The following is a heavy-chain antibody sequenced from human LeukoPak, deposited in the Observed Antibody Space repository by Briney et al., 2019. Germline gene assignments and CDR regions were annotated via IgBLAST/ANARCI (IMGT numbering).Heavy chain of an antibody. Sequence: GGSLELPCEASGFTFDDYAMSWVAQAPGKGLEWVSGINWNGGSTGYADSVKGRFTISRDNAKNSLYLQMNSLRAEDTALYYCARDSVGIVGATTLDYWGQGTLVTVSS. J-gene: IGHJ4*02. CDR2: INWNGGST. CDR3: ARDSVGIVGATTLDY. CDR1: GFTFDDYA. D-gene: IGHD1-26*01. V-gene: IGHV3-20*04.